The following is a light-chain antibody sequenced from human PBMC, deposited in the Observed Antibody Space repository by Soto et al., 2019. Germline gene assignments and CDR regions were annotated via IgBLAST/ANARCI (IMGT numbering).Light chain of an antibody. J-gene: IGLJ1*01. CDR2: DVS. Sequence: LTQPASVSGSPGQSITISCTGTSSDVGGYNYVSGYQQHPGKAPKLMIYDVSNRPSGVSNRFSGSKSGNTASLTISGLQAEDEADYYCSSYTSSSTDVFGTGTKVTVL. CDR1: SSDVGGYNY. CDR3: SSYTSSSTDV. V-gene: IGLV2-14*01.